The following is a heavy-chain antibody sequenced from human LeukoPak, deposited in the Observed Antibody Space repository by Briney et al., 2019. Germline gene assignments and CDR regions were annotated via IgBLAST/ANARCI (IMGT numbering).Heavy chain of an antibody. CDR2: IWYDGSNK. Sequence: QPGRSLRLSCAASGFTFSSYGMHWVRQAPGKGLEWVAVIWYDGSNKYYADSVKGRFTISRDNSKNTLYLQMNSLRPEDTAVYYCARGGYYFDYWGQGTLVTVSS. V-gene: IGHV3-33*01. J-gene: IGHJ4*02. CDR1: GFTFSSYG. CDR3: ARGGYYFDY. D-gene: IGHD3-16*01.